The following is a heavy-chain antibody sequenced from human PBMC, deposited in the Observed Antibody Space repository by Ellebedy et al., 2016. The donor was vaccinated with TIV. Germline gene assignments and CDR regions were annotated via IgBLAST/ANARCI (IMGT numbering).Heavy chain of an antibody. V-gene: IGHV3-7*01. CDR1: GFSFRNYW. CDR3: ATDGSYGDYLFPQHAFVF. J-gene: IGHJ3*01. Sequence: GGSLRLSCAASGFSFRNYWMTWVRQAPGKGLEWVANINQDATKTFYVDSVEGRFTISRDNAKNSLFLQMNSLRVEDTALYYCATDGSYGDYLFPQHAFVFWGQGTMVTVSS. CDR2: INQDATKT. D-gene: IGHD4-17*01.